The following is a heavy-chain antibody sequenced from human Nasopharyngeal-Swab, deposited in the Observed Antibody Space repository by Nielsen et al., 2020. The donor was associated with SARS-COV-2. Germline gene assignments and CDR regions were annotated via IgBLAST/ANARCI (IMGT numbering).Heavy chain of an antibody. CDR3: AREIVGADQQNNWFDP. CDR1: GYTFTSYG. J-gene: IGHJ5*02. Sequence: ASVKVSCKASGYTFTSYGISWVRQAPGQGLEWMGWISAYNGSTSYAQKFQGRVTMTRDTSTSTVYMELSSLRSEDTAVYYCAREIVGADQQNNWFDPWGQGTLVTVSS. D-gene: IGHD1-26*01. V-gene: IGHV1-18*01. CDR2: ISAYNGST.